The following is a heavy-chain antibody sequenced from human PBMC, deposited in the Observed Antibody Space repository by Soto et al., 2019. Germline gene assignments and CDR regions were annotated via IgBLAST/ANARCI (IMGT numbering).Heavy chain of an antibody. CDR2: IKQDESEK. Sequence: EVQLVESGGGLVQPGGSLRISCTVSGCSFSSYWMSWVRQAPGKGLEWVASIKQDESEKYYVDSVKGRFTISRDNVDDSLFLHMNSLSADDTAVYFYVRDVAFDYVNWGQGTLVTVSS. J-gene: IGHJ4*02. V-gene: IGHV3-7*01. D-gene: IGHD3-16*01. CDR3: VRDVAFDYVN. CDR1: GCSFSSYW.